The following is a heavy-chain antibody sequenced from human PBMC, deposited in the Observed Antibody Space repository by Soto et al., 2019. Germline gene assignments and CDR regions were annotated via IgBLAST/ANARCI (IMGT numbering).Heavy chain of an antibody. V-gene: IGHV4-31*03. Sequence: QVQLQESGPGLVKPSETLSLTCTVSGGSITRGGYYWSWIRQHPGKGLEWIGYIYNSGTTYYNPSLNGRFTISVDTSKNQFSLKLTSVTAADTAVYYCARDPAPWGQGTLVTVSS. J-gene: IGHJ5*02. CDR2: IYNSGTT. CDR3: ARDPAP. CDR1: GGSITRGGYY.